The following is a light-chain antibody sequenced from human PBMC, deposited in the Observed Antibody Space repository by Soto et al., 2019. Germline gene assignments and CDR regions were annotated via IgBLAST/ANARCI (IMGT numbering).Light chain of an antibody. Sequence: QSALTQPASVSGSPGQSITISCTGTSSDVGGYNYVSWYQQHPGKAPKLMIYDVSNRPSGVPNRFSGSKSGNTASLTISGLQAEDEADYYCSSYTSSSPSVVFGGGTKLTVL. CDR3: SSYTSSSPSVV. CDR1: SSDVGGYNY. J-gene: IGLJ2*01. V-gene: IGLV2-14*01. CDR2: DVS.